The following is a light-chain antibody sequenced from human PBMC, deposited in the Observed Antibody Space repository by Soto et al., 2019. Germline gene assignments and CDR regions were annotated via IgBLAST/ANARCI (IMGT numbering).Light chain of an antibody. J-gene: IGKJ1*01. CDR2: GAS. Sequence: EIVLPQSPGRLSLSPGERATLSCKASQSVSSSYFAWYQQTPGQAPRLLIYGASSRATGIPDRFSGSGCGTDSTPTISRLEPEDFAVYYWQQYGRSSWTFGQGTKVDIK. CDR3: QQYGRSSWT. CDR1: QSVSSSY. V-gene: IGKV3-20*01.